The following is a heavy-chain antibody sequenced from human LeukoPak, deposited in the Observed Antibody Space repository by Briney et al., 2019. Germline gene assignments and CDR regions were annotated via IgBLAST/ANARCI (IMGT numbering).Heavy chain of an antibody. J-gene: IGHJ6*02. V-gene: IGHV3-23*01. CDR3: AILPWGGSSGWYSNDYYYYGMDV. D-gene: IGHD6-19*01. CDR1: GFTFSSYA. CDR2: ISGSGGST. Sequence: GSLRLSCAASGFTFSSYAMSWVRQAPGQGLEWVSAISGSGGSTYYADSVKGRFTISRDNSKNTLYLQMNSLRAEDTAVYYCAILPWGGSSGWYSNDYYYYGMDVWGQGTAVTVSS.